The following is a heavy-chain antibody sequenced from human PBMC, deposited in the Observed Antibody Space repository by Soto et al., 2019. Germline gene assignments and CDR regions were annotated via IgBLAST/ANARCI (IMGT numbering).Heavy chain of an antibody. Sequence: GGSLRLSCAASGFTFSSYAMSWARQAPGKGLEWVSAISGSGGSTYYADSVKGRFTISRDNSKNTLYLQMNSLRAEDTAVYYCAKDGVFYYYDIPYYFDYWGQGTLVTVSS. CDR3: AKDGVFYYYDIPYYFDY. V-gene: IGHV3-23*01. CDR1: GFTFSSYA. D-gene: IGHD3-22*01. J-gene: IGHJ4*02. CDR2: ISGSGGST.